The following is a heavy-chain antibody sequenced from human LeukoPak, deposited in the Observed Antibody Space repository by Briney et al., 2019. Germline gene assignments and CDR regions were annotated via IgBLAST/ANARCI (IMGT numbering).Heavy chain of an antibody. CDR1: GYTFTDYY. CDR2: IYSKSGGT. Sequence: ASVKVSCKASGYTFTDYYIHSVRQAPGQGLAWIGYIYSKSGGTKYAEKFQGRFTMSRDTSITTAYMELTRLRADDTAVYSCATVEGGAGTDWGQGTLVTVSS. D-gene: IGHD6-19*01. J-gene: IGHJ4*02. V-gene: IGHV1-2*02. CDR3: ATVEGGAGTD.